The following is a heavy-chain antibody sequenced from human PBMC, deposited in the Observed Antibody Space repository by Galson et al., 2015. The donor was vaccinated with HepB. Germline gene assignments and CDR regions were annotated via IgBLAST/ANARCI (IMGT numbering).Heavy chain of an antibody. J-gene: IGHJ4*02. Sequence: CAISGDSVSSNTATWNWIRQSPSRGLEWLGRTYYRSKWYNDYAVSVKSRITIDPDTSKNQVSLQLQSVSPEDTAVYYCARSAYFKEYFDYWGQGTLVTVSS. V-gene: IGHV6-1*01. CDR2: TYYRSKWYN. CDR3: ARSAYFKEYFDY. CDR1: GDSVSSNTAT. D-gene: IGHD3-3*01.